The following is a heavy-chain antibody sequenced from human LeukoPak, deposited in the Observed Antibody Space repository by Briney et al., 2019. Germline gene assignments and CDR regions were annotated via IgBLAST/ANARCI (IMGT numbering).Heavy chain of an antibody. Sequence: GGSLRLSCAASGFTFSSSAMSWVRQAPGKGLEWVSTISGSGGRTYYADSVKGRFTISRDNSKNTLFLQMSSLRAEDTAVYFCAKAQSGWNYFDDWARELWSPSPQ. V-gene: IGHV3-23*01. D-gene: IGHD6-19*01. CDR3: AKAQSGWNYFDD. CDR2: ISGSGGRT. J-gene: IGHJ4*02. CDR1: GFTFSSSA.